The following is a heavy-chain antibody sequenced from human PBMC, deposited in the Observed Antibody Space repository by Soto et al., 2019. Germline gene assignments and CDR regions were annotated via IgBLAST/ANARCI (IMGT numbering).Heavy chain of an antibody. CDR3: AADRAGDSDAFDL. Sequence: SVKVSCKASGFTFSSSAVQWVRQTRGQRLEWIAWIVVGSGNTNRPQKFQGRVTVTRDMSTSTAYMELSSPRSEDTAVYYCAADRAGDSDAFDLWG. J-gene: IGHJ3*01. CDR2: IVVGSGNT. V-gene: IGHV1-58*01. D-gene: IGHD4-17*01. CDR1: GFTFSSSA.